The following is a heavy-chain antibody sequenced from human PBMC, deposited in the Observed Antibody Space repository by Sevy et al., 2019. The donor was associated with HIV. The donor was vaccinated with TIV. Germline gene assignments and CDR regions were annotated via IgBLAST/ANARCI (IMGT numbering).Heavy chain of an antibody. CDR3: ARPRVYGDGAFDI. CDR2: IYPGDSET. J-gene: IGHJ3*02. Sequence: GESLKISCKGSGYRFTNYWIGWVRQMPGKGLEWMGSIYPGDSETTYSPSFQGQVTISADNSITTAYLQWGSMKASDSVMYYCARPRVYGDGAFDIWGQGTMVTVSS. V-gene: IGHV5-51*01. CDR1: GYRFTNYW. D-gene: IGHD4-17*01.